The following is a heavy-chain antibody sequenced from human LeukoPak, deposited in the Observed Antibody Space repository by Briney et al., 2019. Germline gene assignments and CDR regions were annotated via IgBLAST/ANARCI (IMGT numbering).Heavy chain of an antibody. CDR2: ISSSGSTT. D-gene: IGHD2-2*01. CDR1: GFTFGYYS. J-gene: IGHJ4*02. V-gene: IGHV3-48*02. CDR3: AFRPLGDCSSSTCYAFDY. Sequence: GGSLRLSCAVSGFTFGYYSMNWVRQAPGKGLEWVSYISSSGSTTYYADSVKGRFTVSGDNAKNSLYLQMNSLRDEDTAVYYCAFRPLGDCSSSTCYAFDYWGRGTLVTVSS.